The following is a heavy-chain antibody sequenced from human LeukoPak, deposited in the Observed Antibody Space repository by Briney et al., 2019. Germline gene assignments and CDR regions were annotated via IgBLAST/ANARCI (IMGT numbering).Heavy chain of an antibody. V-gene: IGHV4-59*11. CDR2: ISYIWST. Sequence: SETLSLTCAVSADSFSSQYWTWIRQPAAKGLEGIGYISYIWSTNYNPSLKSRVTISIDTSKNQFSLKLSSVTAADTAVYYCARDLVTVTKGFDIWGQGTMVSVSS. CDR3: ARDLVTVTKGFDI. CDR1: ADSFSSQY. D-gene: IGHD4-17*01. J-gene: IGHJ3*02.